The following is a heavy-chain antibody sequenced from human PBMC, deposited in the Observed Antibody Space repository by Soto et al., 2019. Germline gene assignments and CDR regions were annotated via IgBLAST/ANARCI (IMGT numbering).Heavy chain of an antibody. CDR3: ARGVGSSSWLIDY. CDR1: GFTFSSYG. J-gene: IGHJ4*02. Sequence: GGSLRLSCAASGFTFSSYGMHWVRQAPGKGLEWVAVIWYDGSNKYYADSVKGRFTISRDNSKNTLYLQMNSLRAEDTAVYYCARGVGSSSWLIDYWGQGTLVTVSS. V-gene: IGHV3-33*01. D-gene: IGHD6-13*01. CDR2: IWYDGSNK.